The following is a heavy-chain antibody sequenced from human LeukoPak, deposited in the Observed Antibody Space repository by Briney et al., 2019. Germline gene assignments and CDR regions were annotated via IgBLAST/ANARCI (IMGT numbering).Heavy chain of an antibody. CDR2: INPNSGGT. Sequence: ASVKVSCKASGYTFTRYYMHWVRQAPGQGLEWMGRINPNSGGTNYAQKFQGRVTMTRDTSISTAYMELSRLRSDDTAVYYCARVDGYNYVGGDYWGQGTLVTVSS. CDR3: ARVDGYNYVGGDY. V-gene: IGHV1-2*06. CDR1: GYTFTRYY. D-gene: IGHD5-24*01. J-gene: IGHJ4*02.